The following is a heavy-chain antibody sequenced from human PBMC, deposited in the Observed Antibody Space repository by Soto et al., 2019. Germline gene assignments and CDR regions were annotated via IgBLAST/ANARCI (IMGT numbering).Heavy chain of an antibody. Sequence: GGSLRLSCAASGFTFSSYSMNWVRQAPGKGLEWVSYISSSSSTIYYADSVKGRFTISRDNAKNSLYLQMNSLRAEDTAVYYCAAIIRRFKYSSVPSFDYWGQGTLVTVSS. CDR3: AAIIRRFKYSSVPSFDY. CDR1: GFTFSSYS. CDR2: ISSSSSTI. V-gene: IGHV3-48*01. D-gene: IGHD5-18*01. J-gene: IGHJ4*02.